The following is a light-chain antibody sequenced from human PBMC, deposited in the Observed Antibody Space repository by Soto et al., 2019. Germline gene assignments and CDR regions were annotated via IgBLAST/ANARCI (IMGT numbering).Light chain of an antibody. CDR2: GAS. CDR1: QSVSSSY. V-gene: IGKV3-20*01. J-gene: IGKJ3*01. CDR3: QQYGSSPPT. Sequence: EIVFTHSPGTLSLPPGERATLSCRASQSVSSSYLAWYQQKPGQAPRLLIYGASSRATGIPDRFSGSGSGTDFTLTISRLEPEDFAVYYCQQYGSSPPTFGPGAKVDNK.